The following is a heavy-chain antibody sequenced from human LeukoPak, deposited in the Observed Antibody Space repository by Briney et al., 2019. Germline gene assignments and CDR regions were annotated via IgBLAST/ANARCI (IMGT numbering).Heavy chain of an antibody. V-gene: IGHV3-30*02. Sequence: GGSLRLSCAASGFTFSSYGMHWVRQAPGKGLEWVAFIRYDGSNKYYADSVKGRFTISRDNSKNTLYLQMNSLRAEDTAVYYCARDLQLATDAFDIWGQGTMVTVSS. CDR3: ARDLQLATDAFDI. CDR1: GFTFSSYG. J-gene: IGHJ3*02. D-gene: IGHD6-13*01. CDR2: IRYDGSNK.